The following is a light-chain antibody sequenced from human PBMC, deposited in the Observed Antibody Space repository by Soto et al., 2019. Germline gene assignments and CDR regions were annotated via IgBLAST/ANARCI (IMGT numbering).Light chain of an antibody. CDR2: DTS. J-gene: IGKJ4*01. Sequence: EIVMTQSPATLSVSPGERATLSCRASQGIGDTLAWYQQKPGQTPRLLIYDTSTRATGVPARFSGSRSGAEFTLTSNSLQSEDFGVYYCQRYNNWPLTFGGGTKVEVK. CDR3: QRYNNWPLT. CDR1: QGIGDT. V-gene: IGKV3-15*01.